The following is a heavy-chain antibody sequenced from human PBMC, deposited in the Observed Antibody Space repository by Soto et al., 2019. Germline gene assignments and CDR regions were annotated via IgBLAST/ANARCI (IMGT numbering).Heavy chain of an antibody. CDR3: ARLEGYCSSIRCYYYYMDV. CDR2: ISSNGGST. Sequence: AGGSLRLSCSASGFTFSSYAMHWVRQAPGKGLEYVSAISSNGGSTYYADSVKGRFTISRDNSKNTLYVQMKSLRAEDTAVYYCARLEGYCSSIRCYYYYMDVWGKGTTVTVSS. J-gene: IGHJ6*03. D-gene: IGHD2-2*01. V-gene: IGHV3-64*04. CDR1: GFTFSSYA.